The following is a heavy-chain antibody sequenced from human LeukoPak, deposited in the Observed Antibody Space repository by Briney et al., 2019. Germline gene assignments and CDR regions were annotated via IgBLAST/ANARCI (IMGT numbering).Heavy chain of an antibody. CDR2: ISGAGGST. V-gene: IGHV3-43*02. D-gene: IGHD2-15*01. CDR1: GSTFHVYA. Sequence: GGSLRLFCAASGSTFHVYALHWARGAPGKGLEWVSLISGAGGSTYYADSVKGRFTISRDNSKNSLYLQMNSLRTEDTALYYCASVTCSGGSCYYYHYGMDVWGQGTTVTVSS. J-gene: IGHJ6*02. CDR3: ASVTCSGGSCYYYHYGMDV.